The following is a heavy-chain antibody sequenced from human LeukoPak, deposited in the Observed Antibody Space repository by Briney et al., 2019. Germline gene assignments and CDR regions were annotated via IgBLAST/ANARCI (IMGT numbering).Heavy chain of an antibody. V-gene: IGHV3-30*18. D-gene: IGHD4-11*01. CDR3: AKDRSRPYSDSLRGIFDY. CDR1: GFTFSNYG. Sequence: GGSLRLSCAASGFTFSNYGMHWVRQAPGKGLKWVAVISYDGSNKYYADSVRGRFTISRDNSKNTLYLQMNSLRPEDTGVYYCAKDRSRPYSDSLRGIFDYWGQGTLVTVSS. J-gene: IGHJ4*02. CDR2: ISYDGSNK.